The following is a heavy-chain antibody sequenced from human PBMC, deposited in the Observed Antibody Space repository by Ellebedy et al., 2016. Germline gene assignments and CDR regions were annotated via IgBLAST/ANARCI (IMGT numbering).Heavy chain of an antibody. V-gene: IGHV3-33*08. D-gene: IGHD3-22*01. CDR1: GFTFSSYG. CDR3: ARENYYDSSGYYGWYYFDY. CDR2: IWYDGSNK. Sequence: GESLKISCAASGFTFSSYGMHWVRQAPDKGLEWVAVIWYDGSNKYYADSVKGRFTISRDNSKNTLYLQMNSLRAKDTAVYYCARENYYDSSGYYGWYYFDYWGQGTLVTVSS. J-gene: IGHJ4*02.